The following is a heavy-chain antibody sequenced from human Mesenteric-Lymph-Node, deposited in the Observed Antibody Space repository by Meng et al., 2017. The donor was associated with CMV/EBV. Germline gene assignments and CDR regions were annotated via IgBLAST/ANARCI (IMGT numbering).Heavy chain of an antibody. CDR2: ISWSSGNK. CDR1: GFTFDEFP. Sequence: SLMISCVASGFTFDEFPMHWVRQAPGKGLEWVSGISWSSGNKVYADSVKGRFTISRDNAKNSLYLQMDSLRDEDTALYYCAKDHQRHCTSTSCYEYQFDYWGQGSLVTVSS. CDR3: AKDHQRHCTSTSCYEYQFDY. V-gene: IGHV3-9*01. D-gene: IGHD2-2*01. J-gene: IGHJ4*02.